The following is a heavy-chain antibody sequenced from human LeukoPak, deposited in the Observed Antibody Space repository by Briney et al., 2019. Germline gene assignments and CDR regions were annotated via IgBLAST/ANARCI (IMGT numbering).Heavy chain of an antibody. CDR3: ARDPPTGV. Sequence: GGSLRLSCAASGFTFSTYWMHWVRHAPGKGLVWVSRINGDGSSTSYADSVKGRFTISRDNSKNTLYLQMNSLRAEDTAVYYCARDPPTGVWGQGTTVTVSS. CDR2: INGDGSST. V-gene: IGHV3-74*01. CDR1: GFTFSTYW. J-gene: IGHJ6*02. D-gene: IGHD3-10*01.